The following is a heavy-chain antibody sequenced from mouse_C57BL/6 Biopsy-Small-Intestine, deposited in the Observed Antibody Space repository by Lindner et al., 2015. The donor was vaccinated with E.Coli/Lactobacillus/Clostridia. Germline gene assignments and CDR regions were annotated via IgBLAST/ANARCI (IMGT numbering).Heavy chain of an antibody. Sequence: SVKVSCKVSGNTLTNFFMHWVRQAPGQGLEWLGWIHPQTGDPKYQQKFQDRVTMTWETSSSTAYMDLSGLTSDDTAVYYCARDRTYGVLDYWGQGTLVTVSS. V-gene: IGHV1-4*01. CDR2: IHPQTGDP. D-gene: IGHD1-1*02. CDR1: GNTLTNFF. J-gene: IGHJ4*01. CDR3: ARDRTYGVLDY.